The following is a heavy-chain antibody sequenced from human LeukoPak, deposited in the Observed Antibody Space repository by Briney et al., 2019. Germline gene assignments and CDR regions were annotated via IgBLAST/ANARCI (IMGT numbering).Heavy chain of an antibody. CDR3: ARSDVGSSWGYYYYYMDV. CDR2: VNHNAKA. Sequence: SETLSLTCAVYNGSFSGNYLSWVRQPPGKGLEWVGGVNHNAKAYYNPSLKSRVTISIDMSKNQISLKLTSVTAADTAVYYCARSDVGSSWGYYYYYMDVWGKGTTVTVSS. D-gene: IGHD6-13*01. V-gene: IGHV4-34*01. J-gene: IGHJ6*03. CDR1: NGSFSGNY.